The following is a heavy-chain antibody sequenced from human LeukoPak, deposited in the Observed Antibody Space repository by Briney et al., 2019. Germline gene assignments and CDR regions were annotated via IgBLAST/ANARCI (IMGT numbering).Heavy chain of an antibody. CDR1: EFTFSNYW. CDR2: IKQDGSEE. Sequence: GGSLRLSCAASEFTFSNYWMSWVRQAPGKGLEWVANIKQDGSEEYYVDSVKGRFTISRDNAKNSLYLQMNNLRAEDTAVYYCARVQVQNQRYYYYMDVWGKGTTVTVPS. CDR3: ARVQVQNQRYYYYMDV. V-gene: IGHV3-7*01. J-gene: IGHJ6*03. D-gene: IGHD1-1*01.